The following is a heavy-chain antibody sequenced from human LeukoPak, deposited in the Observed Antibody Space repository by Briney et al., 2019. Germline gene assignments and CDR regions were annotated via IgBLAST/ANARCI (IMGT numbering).Heavy chain of an antibody. CDR1: GFTFSTHW. Sequence: GGSLRLCCAASGFTFSTHWMHWARQAPGKGLEWVSRMNSDGSSTSYADSVKGRFTISRDNAKNTLYLQVNSLRAEDTAVYYCVRGPHSTGYPNWFDPWGQGTLVTVSS. V-gene: IGHV3-74*01. CDR3: VRGPHSTGYPNWFDP. CDR2: MNSDGSST. D-gene: IGHD3-22*01. J-gene: IGHJ5*02.